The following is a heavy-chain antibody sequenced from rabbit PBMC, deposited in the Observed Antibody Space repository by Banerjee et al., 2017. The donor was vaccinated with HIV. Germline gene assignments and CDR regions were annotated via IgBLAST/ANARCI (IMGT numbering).Heavy chain of an antibody. CDR3: ARDWTGGYTPYAIEFSL. J-gene: IGHJ4*01. CDR1: GFSFSSSYY. Sequence: QEQLVESGGGLVQPEGSLTLTCTASGFSFSSSYYMCWVRQAPGKGLEWIACIDGGSSGSTYYASWAKGRFTISKTSSTTVTLQMTSLTAADTATYFCARDWTGGYTPYAIEFSLRGPGTLVTVS. V-gene: IGHV1S45*01. D-gene: IGHD6-1*01. CDR2: IDGGSSGST.